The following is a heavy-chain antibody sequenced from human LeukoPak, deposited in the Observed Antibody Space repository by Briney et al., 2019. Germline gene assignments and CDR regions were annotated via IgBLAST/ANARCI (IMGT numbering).Heavy chain of an antibody. V-gene: IGHV3-30*02. CDR1: GFTFSSYG. CDR3: ARVRQWLDRDAFDI. CDR2: IRYDGSNK. D-gene: IGHD6-19*01. Sequence: GGSLRLSCAASGFTFSSYGMHWVRQAPGKGLEWVAFIRYDGSNKYYADSVKGRFTISRDNSKNTLYLQMNSLRAEDTAVYYCARVRQWLDRDAFDIWGQGTMVTVSS. J-gene: IGHJ3*02.